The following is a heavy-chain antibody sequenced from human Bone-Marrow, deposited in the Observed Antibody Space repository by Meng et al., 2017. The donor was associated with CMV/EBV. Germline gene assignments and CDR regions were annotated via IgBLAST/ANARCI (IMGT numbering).Heavy chain of an antibody. Sequence: ASVKVSCKASGDTFTSYDINWVRQATGQGLEWMGWMKPNSGNTGYAQKVQGRVTITRNTSISTAYMELSSLRSEDTAVYYCARGSWNYADAFDIWGQGTRVTGSS. J-gene: IGHJ3*02. CDR3: ARGSWNYADAFDI. D-gene: IGHD1-7*01. V-gene: IGHV1-8*03. CDR2: MKPNSGNT. CDR1: GDTFTSYD.